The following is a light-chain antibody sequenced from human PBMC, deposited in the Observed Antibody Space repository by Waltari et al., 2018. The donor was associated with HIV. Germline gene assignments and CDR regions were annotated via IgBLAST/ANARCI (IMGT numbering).Light chain of an antibody. J-gene: IGKJ1*01. V-gene: IGKV3-15*01. Sequence: EVVMTPSPATLSVSPGDSATLSCRASPSVSSNLAWYQQKPGQAPRLLIFGASTRATGIPAMFSGSGSGTEFTLTISFLQSEDFAVYYGQQYNSWPPAWTFGQGTNVEIK. CDR3: QQYNSWPPAWT. CDR1: PSVSSN. CDR2: GAS.